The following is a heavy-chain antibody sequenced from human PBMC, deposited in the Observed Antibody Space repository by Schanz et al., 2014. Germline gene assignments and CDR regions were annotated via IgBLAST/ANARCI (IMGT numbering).Heavy chain of an antibody. Sequence: QVQLQESGPGLVKPSQTLSLTCTVSGGSIRSGTYYWSWIRQPAGKALEWVGRVFPNGITNYNPSLKSRGPITRNTSKNHSPLTLTSLTAADTAVYYCARDTTWRLDLWGRGTLVTVSS. CDR1: GGSIRSGTYY. CDR2: VFPNGIT. V-gene: IGHV4-61*02. D-gene: IGHD1-1*01. J-gene: IGHJ2*01. CDR3: ARDTTWRLDL.